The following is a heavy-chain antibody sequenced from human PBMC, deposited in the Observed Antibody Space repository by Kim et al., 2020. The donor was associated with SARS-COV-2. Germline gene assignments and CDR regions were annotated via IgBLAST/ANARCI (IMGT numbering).Heavy chain of an antibody. Sequence: NYAQKFQGRVTITADESTSTAYMELSSLRSEDTAVYYCAKLSGIVGPTDYWGQGTLVTVSS. CDR3: AKLSGIVGPTDY. D-gene: IGHD1-26*01. J-gene: IGHJ4*02. V-gene: IGHV1-69*01.